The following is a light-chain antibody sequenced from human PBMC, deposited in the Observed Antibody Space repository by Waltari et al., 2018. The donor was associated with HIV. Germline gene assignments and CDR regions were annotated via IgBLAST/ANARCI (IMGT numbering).Light chain of an antibody. CDR2: SDN. V-gene: IGLV2-23*01. Sequence: QSALTQPASVSGSPGQSITISCTGDSSDVGTYTFVSWYQQRPGESPKLIIFSDNKRPSGISIRFSCSKSGNSASLTISGLQVEDEAIYYCSSSSAGGNSLLFGGGTTVT. CDR3: SSSAGGNSLL. J-gene: IGLJ3*02. CDR1: SSDVGTYTF.